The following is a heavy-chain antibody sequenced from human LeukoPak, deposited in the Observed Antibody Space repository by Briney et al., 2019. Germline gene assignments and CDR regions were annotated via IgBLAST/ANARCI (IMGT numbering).Heavy chain of an antibody. CDR2: IYYSGST. Sequence: PSETLSLTCTVSGGSISSSSYYWGWIRQPPGKGLEWIGIIYYSGSTNYNPSLKSRVTISVDTSKNQFSLKLSSVTAADTAVYYCAREAGTTEGFDYWGQGNLVTVSS. V-gene: IGHV4-39*07. J-gene: IGHJ4*02. CDR1: GGSISSSSYY. CDR3: AREAGTTEGFDY. D-gene: IGHD1-1*01.